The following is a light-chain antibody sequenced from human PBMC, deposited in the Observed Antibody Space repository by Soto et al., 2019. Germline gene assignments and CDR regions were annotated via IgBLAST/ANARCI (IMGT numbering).Light chain of an antibody. CDR3: QQRADWPLT. CDR2: DTS. J-gene: IGKJ4*01. Sequence: EIVLTQSPATLSLSPGERAALSCRASQSVGIYLAWYQQKPGQAPKLLIYDTSNRATGVPVRFSGSGSGTTFTLTIGGLEPEDFAVYYCQQRADWPLTFGGGTKVEIK. CDR1: QSVGIY. V-gene: IGKV3-11*01.